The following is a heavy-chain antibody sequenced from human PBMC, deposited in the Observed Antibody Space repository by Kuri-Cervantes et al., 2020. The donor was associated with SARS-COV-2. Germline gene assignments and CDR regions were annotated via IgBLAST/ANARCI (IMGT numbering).Heavy chain of an antibody. CDR3: ASLLLGYCTGGVCHGLGAFDI. V-gene: IGHV5-51*01. Sequence: KVSCKGSGYSFTSYWIGWVRQMPGKGLEWMGIIYPGDSDTRYSPSFQGQVTISADKSISTAHLQWSSLKASDTAMYYCASLLLGYCTGGVCHGLGAFDIWGQGTMVTVSS. CDR2: IYPGDSDT. J-gene: IGHJ3*02. CDR1: GYSFTSYW. D-gene: IGHD2-8*02.